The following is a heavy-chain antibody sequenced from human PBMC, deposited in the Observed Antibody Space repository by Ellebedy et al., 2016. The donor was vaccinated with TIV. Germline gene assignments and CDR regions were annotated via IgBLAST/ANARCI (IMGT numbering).Heavy chain of an antibody. CDR1: GFTFSDYY. Sequence: GESLKISXAASGFTFSDYYMSWIRQAPEKGLEWVSYISSSSSYTNYADSVKGRFTISRDNAKNSLYLQMNSLRAEDTAVYYCARGVPDWFNPWGQGTLVTVSS. CDR3: ARGVPDWFNP. CDR2: ISSSSSYT. J-gene: IGHJ5*02. V-gene: IGHV3-11*06.